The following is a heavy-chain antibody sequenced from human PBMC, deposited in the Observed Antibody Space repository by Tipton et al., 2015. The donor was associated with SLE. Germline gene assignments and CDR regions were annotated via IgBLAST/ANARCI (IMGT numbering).Heavy chain of an antibody. CDR3: ARDYYTYSSGYGAFDI. J-gene: IGHJ3*02. CDR1: GGSISSGGYY. Sequence: TLSLTCTVSGGSISSGGYYWSWIRQHPGKGLEWIGYIYYSGSTYYNPSPKSRVTLSVDTSKNQFSLKLSSVTAADTAVYYCARDYYTYSSGYGAFDIWGQGTMVTVSS. D-gene: IGHD6-19*01. CDR2: IYYSGST. V-gene: IGHV4-31*03.